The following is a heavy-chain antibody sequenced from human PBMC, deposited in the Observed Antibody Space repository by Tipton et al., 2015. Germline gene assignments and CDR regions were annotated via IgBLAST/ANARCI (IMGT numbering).Heavy chain of an antibody. V-gene: IGHV1-69*01. D-gene: IGHD2-21*01. CDR2: LISIFEMP. CDR1: GGIFNNYA. J-gene: IGHJ4*02. CDR3: ARGINPYQSRAPFDH. Sequence: QLVQSGAEVKRPGSSVKVSCTASGGIFNNYAFNWVRKAPGQGLEWMGGLISIFEMPDYSQKFLGRVTITADDSTNTAYMELRSLRSDDTALYFCARGINPYQSRAPFDHWGQGTLVTVSS.